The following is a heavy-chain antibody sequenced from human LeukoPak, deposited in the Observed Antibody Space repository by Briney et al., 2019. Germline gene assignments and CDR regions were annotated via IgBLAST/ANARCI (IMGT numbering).Heavy chain of an antibody. V-gene: IGHV3-7*01. CDR3: ARGYCSSGHCCAFHY. CDR1: GFTFSSYW. CDR2: IKQDGSER. J-gene: IGHJ4*02. Sequence: PGGSLRLSCAASGFTFSSYWMSWVRQAPGKGLEWVANIKQDGSERYYVDSVKGRFTISRDNAKNSLYLQMNSLRAEGTYVYYCARGYCSSGHCCAFHYWGQGTLVTVSS. D-gene: IGHD2-15*01.